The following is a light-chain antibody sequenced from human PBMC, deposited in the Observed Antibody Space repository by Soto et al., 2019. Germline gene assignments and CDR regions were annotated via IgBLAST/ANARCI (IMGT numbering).Light chain of an antibody. J-gene: IGLJ2*01. CDR2: EVS. CDR1: GSDIGGSKY. Sequence: QAVLTQPASVSGSPGQSITISCTGTGSDIGGSKYVSWYQQHPGKAPKLMIYEVSNRPSGVSNRFPGSKSGNTASLTISGLQAEDEADYYCSSYTTSSTLIFGGGTKLTVL. CDR3: SSYTTSSTLI. V-gene: IGLV2-14*01.